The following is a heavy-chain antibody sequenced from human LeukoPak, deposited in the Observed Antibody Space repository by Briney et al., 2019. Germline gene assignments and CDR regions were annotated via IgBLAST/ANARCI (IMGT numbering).Heavy chain of an antibody. CDR3: ASRPFHYGFRTHFDS. CDR1: GGSFSAYY. Sequence: SETLSLTCAVCGGSFSAYYWNWIRQSPGKGLEWIGEINHSGSTKYNPSLKSRVSISVDKPKNRFSLRLNSVTAADAAVYYCASRPFHYGFRTHFDSWGQGTLVTVSS. CDR2: INHSGST. V-gene: IGHV4-34*01. J-gene: IGHJ4*02. D-gene: IGHD3-10*01.